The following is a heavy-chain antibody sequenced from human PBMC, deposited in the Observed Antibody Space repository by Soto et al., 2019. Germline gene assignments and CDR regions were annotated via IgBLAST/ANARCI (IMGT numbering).Heavy chain of an antibody. Sequence: GGSLRLSCAASGSAFSSYGMHWVRQAPGKGPEWVAVISSDGNSKYYGDFVKGRFTVSRDNSENTLFLQMNSLRPEDTAVYYCAKAGQNTLLSFDPWGLGTLVTVSS. CDR1: GSAFSSYG. D-gene: IGHD2-15*01. J-gene: IGHJ5*02. CDR2: ISSDGNSK. CDR3: AKAGQNTLLSFDP. V-gene: IGHV3-30*18.